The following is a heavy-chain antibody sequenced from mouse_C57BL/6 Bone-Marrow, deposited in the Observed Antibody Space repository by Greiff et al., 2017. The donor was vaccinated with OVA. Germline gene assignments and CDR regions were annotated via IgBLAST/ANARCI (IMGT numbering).Heavy chain of an antibody. J-gene: IGHJ4*01. CDR2: IYPRSGNT. Sequence: VKLMESGAELARPGASVKLSCKASGYTFTSYGISWVKQRTGQGLEWIGEIYPRSGNTYYNEKFKGKGTLTADKSSSTAYMELRSLTSDYSAVYFCAAYYAKRGDYWGQGTSVTVSS. D-gene: IGHD2-10*01. CDR1: GYTFTSYG. V-gene: IGHV1-81*01. CDR3: AAYYAKRGDY.